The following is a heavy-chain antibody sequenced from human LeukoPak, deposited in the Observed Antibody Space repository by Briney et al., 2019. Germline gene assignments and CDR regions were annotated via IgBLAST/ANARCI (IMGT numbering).Heavy chain of an antibody. CDR2: INPNSGGT. D-gene: IGHD3-22*01. CDR1: GYTFTGYY. Sequence: GASVKVSCKASGYTFTGYYMHWVRQAPGQGLEWMGWINPNSGGTNYAQKFQGRVTMTRDMSISTAYMELSRLSSDDTAVYYCARDLGYYYDSSGNYIAGDYWGQGTLVTVSS. J-gene: IGHJ4*02. CDR3: ARDLGYYYDSSGNYIAGDY. V-gene: IGHV1-2*02.